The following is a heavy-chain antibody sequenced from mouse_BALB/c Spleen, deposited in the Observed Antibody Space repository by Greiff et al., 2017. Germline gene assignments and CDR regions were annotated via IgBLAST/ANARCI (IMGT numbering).Heavy chain of an antibody. CDR3: TRGGGSSGYFDV. V-gene: IGHV1-5*01. J-gene: IGHJ1*01. CDR2: IYPGNSDT. CDR1: GYTFTSYW. D-gene: IGHD1-1*01. Sequence: EVQLQQSGTVLARPGASVKMSCKASGYTFTSYWMHWVKQRPGQGLEWIGAIYPGNSDTSYNQKFKGKAKLTAVTSTSTAYMELSSLTNEDSAVYYGTRGGGSSGYFDVWGAGTTVTVSS.